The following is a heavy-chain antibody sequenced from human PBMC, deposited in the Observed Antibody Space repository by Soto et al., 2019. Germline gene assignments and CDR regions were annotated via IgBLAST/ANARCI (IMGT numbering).Heavy chain of an antibody. V-gene: IGHV4-31*03. Sequence: PSETLSLTCTVSGGSISSGGYYWSWIRQHPGKGLEWIGYIYYSGSTYYNPSLKSRVTISVDTSKNQFSLKLSSVTAADTAVYYCARACYDYVWGSYRYYNWFDTWGQGTLVTVSS. CDR2: IYYSGST. J-gene: IGHJ5*02. CDR1: GGSISSGGYY. D-gene: IGHD3-16*02. CDR3: ARACYDYVWGSYRYYNWFDT.